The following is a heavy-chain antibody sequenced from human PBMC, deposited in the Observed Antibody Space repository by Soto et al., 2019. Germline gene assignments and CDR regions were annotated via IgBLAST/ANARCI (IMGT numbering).Heavy chain of an antibody. V-gene: IGHV3-23*01. CDR3: AKLHNSNFGSLPFTVFAF. J-gene: IGHJ4*01. CDR1: GFTFSDSV. Sequence: PGWSLRLSCVGSGFTFSDSVMAWVREAPGKGLEWLSVMSGDGRTRYALSVTGRFTISRDNSKNTLYLQMRSLRAEDAAAYYCAKLHNSNFGSLPFTVFAFWGHGTQV. CDR2: MSGDGRT. D-gene: IGHD1-20*01.